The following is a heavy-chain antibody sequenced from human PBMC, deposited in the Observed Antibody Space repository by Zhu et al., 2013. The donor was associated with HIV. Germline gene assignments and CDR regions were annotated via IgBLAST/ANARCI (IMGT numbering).Heavy chain of an antibody. D-gene: IGHD4-17*01. V-gene: IGHV1-2*02. CDR1: GYTFTGYY. CDR3: ARPSTADYGDYGGNDAFDI. Sequence: QVQLVQSGAEVKKPGASVKVSCKASGYTFTGYYMHWVRQAPGQGLEWMGWINPNSGGTNYAQKFQGRVTMTRDTSISTAYMELSRLRSDDTAVYYCARPSTADYGDYGGNDAFDIWGQGDNGHRLF. CDR2: INPNSGGT. J-gene: IGHJ3*02.